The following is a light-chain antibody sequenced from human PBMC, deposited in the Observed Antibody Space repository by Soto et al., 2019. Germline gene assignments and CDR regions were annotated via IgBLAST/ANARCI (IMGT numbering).Light chain of an antibody. CDR3: LQFDNSPLYT. CDR1: QSVSSSS. CDR2: GAS. Sequence: EIVLTQSPATLSSFPGDRVTPSCRASQSVSSSSITWYQQKPGQAPRLLIYGASTRATGIPDRFSGSGSGTDFSLTISRLEPEDFAVYYCLQFDNSPLYTFGQGTKVDIK. J-gene: IGKJ2*01. V-gene: IGKV3-20*01.